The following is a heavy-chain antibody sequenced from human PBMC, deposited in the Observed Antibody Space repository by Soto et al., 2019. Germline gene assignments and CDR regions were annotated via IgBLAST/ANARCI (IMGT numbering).Heavy chain of an antibody. V-gene: IGHV1-69*04. CDR2: IIPILGIA. D-gene: IGHD5-12*01. CDR1: GGTFSSYT. J-gene: IGHJ6*03. Sequence: ASVKVSCKASGGTFSSYTISWVRQAPGQGLEWMGRIIPILGIANYAQKFQGRVTSTADKSTSTAYMELSSLRSEDTAVYYCARDGGYSGYDPDYYYYMDVWGKGTTVTVSS. CDR3: ARDGGYSGYDPDYYYYMDV.